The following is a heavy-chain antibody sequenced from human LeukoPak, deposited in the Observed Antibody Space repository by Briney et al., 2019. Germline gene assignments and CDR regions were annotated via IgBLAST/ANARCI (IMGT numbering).Heavy chain of an antibody. V-gene: IGHV4-39*01. CDR2: IYYSGST. CDR3: ARIFAGCD. CDR1: GGSISSSSYY. D-gene: IGHD3-3*01. J-gene: IGHJ4*02. Sequence: KPSETLSLTCTVSGGSISSSSYYWGWIRQPPGKGLEWIGSIYYSGSTYYNPSLKSRVTISVDTSKNQFSLKLSSVTAADTAVYYCARIFAGCDWGLGTLVTVSS.